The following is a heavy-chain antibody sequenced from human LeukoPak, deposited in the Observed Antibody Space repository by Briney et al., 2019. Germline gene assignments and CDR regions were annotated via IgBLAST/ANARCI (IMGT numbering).Heavy chain of an antibody. V-gene: IGHV3-74*01. D-gene: IGHD4-17*01. CDR3: ARGWTVTTRYYYYMDV. CDR1: GFTFSSYW. CDR2: INSDGSST. J-gene: IGHJ6*03. Sequence: GGSLRLSCAASGFTFSSYWMHWVRQAPGKGLVWVSRINSDGSSTSYADSVKGRLTISRDNAKNTLYLQMNSLRAEDTAVYYCARGWTVTTRYYYYMDVWGKGTTVTISS.